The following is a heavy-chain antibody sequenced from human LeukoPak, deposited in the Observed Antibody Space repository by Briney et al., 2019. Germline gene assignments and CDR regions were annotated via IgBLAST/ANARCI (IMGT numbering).Heavy chain of an antibody. D-gene: IGHD5-18*01. J-gene: IGHJ5*02. CDR3: ARGLDTAMAYNWFDP. CDR2: IYYSGST. Sequence: SETLSLTCTVSGGSISSYYWSWIRQPPGKGLEWIGYIYYSGSTNYDPSLKSRVTISVDTSKNQFSLKLSSVTAADTAVYYCARGLDTAMAYNWFDPWGQGTLVTVSS. V-gene: IGHV4-59*01. CDR1: GGSISSYY.